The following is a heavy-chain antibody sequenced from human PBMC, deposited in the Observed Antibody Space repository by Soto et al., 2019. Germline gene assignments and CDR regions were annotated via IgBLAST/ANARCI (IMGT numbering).Heavy chain of an antibody. Sequence: SETLSLTCTVSGGSISSGGYYWSWIRQHPGKGLEWIGYIYYSGSTYYNPSLKSRVTISVDTSKNQFSLKLSSVTAADTAVYYCARLVGATTIDYWGQGTLVTVSS. CDR3: ARLVGATTIDY. CDR2: IYYSGST. CDR1: GGSISSGGYY. J-gene: IGHJ4*02. V-gene: IGHV4-31*03. D-gene: IGHD1-26*01.